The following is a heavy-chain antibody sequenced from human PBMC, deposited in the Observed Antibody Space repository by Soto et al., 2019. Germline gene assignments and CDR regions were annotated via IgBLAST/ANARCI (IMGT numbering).Heavy chain of an antibody. J-gene: IGHJ5*02. Sequence: SETLSLTCAVYGGSFSGYYWSWIRQPPGKGLEWIGEINHSGSTNYNPSLKSRVTISVDTSKNQSSLKLSSVTAADTAVYYCARAGRWYGSYHGVRYNWFDPWGQGTLVTVSS. D-gene: IGHD2-15*01. CDR2: INHSGST. CDR1: GGSFSGYY. V-gene: IGHV4-34*01. CDR3: ARAGRWYGSYHGVRYNWFDP.